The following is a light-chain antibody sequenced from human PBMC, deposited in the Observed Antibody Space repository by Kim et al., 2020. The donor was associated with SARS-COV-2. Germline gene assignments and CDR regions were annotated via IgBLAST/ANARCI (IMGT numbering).Light chain of an antibody. Sequence: EIVMTQSPATLSVSPGERVTRSCRASQSISTNLGWYQQKPGQAPRLLIYGASTRATGIPARFSGSGSGTEFTLTISSLQSEDFAVYCCQQYNDWPWTFGQGTKVDIK. V-gene: IGKV3-15*01. CDR2: GAS. CDR3: QQYNDWPWT. CDR1: QSISTN. J-gene: IGKJ1*01.